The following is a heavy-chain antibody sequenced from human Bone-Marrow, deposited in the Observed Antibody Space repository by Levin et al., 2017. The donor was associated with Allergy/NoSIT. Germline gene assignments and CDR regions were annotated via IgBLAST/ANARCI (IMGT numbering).Heavy chain of an antibody. CDR1: GGSISGYF. J-gene: IGHJ4*02. D-gene: IGHD3/OR15-3a*01. Sequence: SETLSLTCTVSGGSISGYFWSWIRQPPGKGLEWIGYISYTGSTKYNPSLQSRVTISVDTTKNQFSLNLTSVPAADTAVYFCARDFRGTGADFDFWGLGTLITVSS. CDR2: ISYTGST. V-gene: IGHV4-59*01. CDR3: ARDFRGTGADFDF.